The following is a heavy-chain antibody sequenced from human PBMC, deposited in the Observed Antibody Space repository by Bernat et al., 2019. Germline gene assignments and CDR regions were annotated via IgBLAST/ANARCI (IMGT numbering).Heavy chain of an antibody. Sequence: VSCTSSFFSFIFSSLLGVRQAPGQGLSFLFFLLPLCGTANYAQKFPCRVTITADKSTSTAYMELSSLRSEDTAVYYCASCLEDIVVVVAATRDYGMDVWGQGTTVTVSS. D-gene: IGHD2-15*01. V-gene: IGHV1-69*06. CDR1: FFSFIFSS. CDR3: ASCLEDIVVVVAATRDYGMDV. J-gene: IGHJ6*02. CDR2: LLPLCGTA.